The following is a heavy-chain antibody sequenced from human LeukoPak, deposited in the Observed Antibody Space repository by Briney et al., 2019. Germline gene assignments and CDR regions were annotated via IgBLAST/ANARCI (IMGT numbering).Heavy chain of an antibody. Sequence: GRSLRLSCAASGFTFSSYGMHWVRQAPGKGLEWVAVISYDGSNKYYADSVKGRFTISRDNSKNTLYLQMNSLRAEDTAVYYCAKDLAIVVVVAAPRLGENYYGMDVWGQGTTVTVSS. V-gene: IGHV3-30*18. CDR3: AKDLAIVVVVAAPRLGENYYGMDV. CDR1: GFTFSSYG. D-gene: IGHD2-15*01. J-gene: IGHJ6*02. CDR2: ISYDGSNK.